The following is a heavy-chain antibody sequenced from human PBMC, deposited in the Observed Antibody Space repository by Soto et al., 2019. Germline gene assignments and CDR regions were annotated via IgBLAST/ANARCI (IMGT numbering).Heavy chain of an antibody. D-gene: IGHD2-21*01. Sequence: PGGSLRLSCAASGFTFSSYSMNWVRQAPGKGLEWVSSISSSSSYIYYADSVKGRFTISRDNAKNSLYLQMNSLRAEDTAVYYCARDKGGGDFGMDVWGKGTTVTVSS. V-gene: IGHV3-21*01. CDR3: ARDKGGGDFGMDV. J-gene: IGHJ6*04. CDR2: ISSSSSYI. CDR1: GFTFSSYS.